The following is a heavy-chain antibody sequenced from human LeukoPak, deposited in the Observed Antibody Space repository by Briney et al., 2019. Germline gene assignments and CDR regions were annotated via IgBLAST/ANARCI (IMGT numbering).Heavy chain of an antibody. J-gene: IGHJ4*02. CDR3: ATEAHCSGGSCYPLDY. V-gene: IGHV1-24*01. CDR1: GYTLTELS. Sequence: ASVKVSCKVSGYTLTELSMHWVRQAPGKGLEWMGGFDPEDGETIYAQKFQGRVTMTEDTSTDTAYMELSSLRSEDTAVYYCATEAHCSGGSCYPLDYWGQGTLVTVSS. CDR2: FDPEDGET. D-gene: IGHD2-15*01.